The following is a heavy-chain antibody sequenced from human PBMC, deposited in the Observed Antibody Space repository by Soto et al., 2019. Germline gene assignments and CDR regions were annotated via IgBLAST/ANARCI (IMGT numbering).Heavy chain of an antibody. CDR1: GYTFTGYY. Sequence: QVQLVQSGAEVKKPGASVKVSCKASGYTFTGYYMHWVRQAPGQGLEWMGWINPNSGGTNYAQKVQGRVPMTRDTSISTAYMELSRLRSDDTAVYYCARDRGGLLWFGESIWGGGGDGMDVWGQGTTVTVSS. CDR3: ARDRGGLLWFGESIWGGGGDGMDV. J-gene: IGHJ6*02. D-gene: IGHD3-10*01. V-gene: IGHV1-2*02. CDR2: INPNSGGT.